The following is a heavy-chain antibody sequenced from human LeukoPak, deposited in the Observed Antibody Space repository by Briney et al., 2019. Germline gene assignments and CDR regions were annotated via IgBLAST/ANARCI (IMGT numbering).Heavy chain of an antibody. Sequence: SETLSLTCTVSGYSISSGYYWGWIRQPPGKGLEWIGSIYHSGSTYYNPSLKSRVTISVDTSKNQFSLKLSSVTAADTAVYYCARDTATQDSSGYYYRAFDYWGQGTLVTVSS. CDR1: GYSISSGYY. V-gene: IGHV4-38-2*02. CDR3: ARDTATQDSSGYYYRAFDY. J-gene: IGHJ4*02. CDR2: IYHSGST. D-gene: IGHD3-22*01.